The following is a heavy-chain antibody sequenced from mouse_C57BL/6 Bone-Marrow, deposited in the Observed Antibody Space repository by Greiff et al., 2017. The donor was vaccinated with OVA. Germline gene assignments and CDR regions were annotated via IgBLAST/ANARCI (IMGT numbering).Heavy chain of an antibody. V-gene: IGHV1-81*01. Sequence: VQLVESGAELARPGASVKLSCKASGYTFTSYGISWVKQRTGQGLEWIGEIYPRSGNTYYNEKFKGKATLTADKSSSTAYMELRSLTSEDSAVYFCARHYYYGSSSHYFDYWGQGTTLTVSS. D-gene: IGHD1-1*01. CDR1: GYTFTSYG. J-gene: IGHJ2*01. CDR3: ARHYYYGSSSHYFDY. CDR2: IYPRSGNT.